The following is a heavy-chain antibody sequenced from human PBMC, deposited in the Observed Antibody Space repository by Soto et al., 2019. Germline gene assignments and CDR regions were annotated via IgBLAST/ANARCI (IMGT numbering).Heavy chain of an antibody. CDR1: GFSLSTSGVG. CDR3: AHFNSWYNNYYIDV. D-gene: IGHD6-13*01. J-gene: IGHJ6*03. V-gene: IGHV2-5*02. CDR2: IYWDDDK. Sequence: QITLKESGPTLVNPTQTLTLTCTFSGFSLSTSGVGVGWIRQPPGKALEWLALIYWDDDKRYRPSLKSRLTITNDTSKTHVVLTMTNMDPVDTATYYCAHFNSWYNNYYIDVWGKGATVIVSS.